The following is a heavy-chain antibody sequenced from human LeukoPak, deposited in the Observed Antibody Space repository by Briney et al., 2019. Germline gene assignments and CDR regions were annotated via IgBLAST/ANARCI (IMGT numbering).Heavy chain of an antibody. D-gene: IGHD6-13*01. V-gene: IGHV4-34*01. CDR2: INHSGST. CDR3: ARLRIAGGYFDY. J-gene: IGHJ4*02. CDR1: GGSFSGYY. Sequence: SETLSLTCAVYGGSFSGYYWSWIRQPPGKGLEWIGEINHSGSTNYNPSLKSRVTISVDTSKNQFSLKLSSVTAADTAVYYCARLRIAGGYFDYWGQGTLVTVSS.